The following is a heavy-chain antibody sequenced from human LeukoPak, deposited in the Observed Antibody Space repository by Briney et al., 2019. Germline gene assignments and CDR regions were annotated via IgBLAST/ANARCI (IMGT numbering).Heavy chain of an antibody. V-gene: IGHV3-23*01. D-gene: IGHD6-6*01. Sequence: PGGSLRLSCAASGFTFSSYAMSWVRQAPGKGLEWVSAISGSGGSTYYADSVKGRFTISRDNSKTTLYLQMNSLRAEDTAVYYCAKAGAARPSFHFDYWGQGTLVTVSS. CDR2: ISGSGGST. CDR1: GFTFSSYA. CDR3: AKAGAARPSFHFDY. J-gene: IGHJ4*02.